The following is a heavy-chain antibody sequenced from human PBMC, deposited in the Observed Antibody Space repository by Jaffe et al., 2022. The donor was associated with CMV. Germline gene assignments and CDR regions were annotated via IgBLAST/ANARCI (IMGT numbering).Heavy chain of an antibody. D-gene: IGHD5-12*01. CDR3: AKAAISTMGQDY. J-gene: IGHJ4*02. CDR1: GFTFSSYG. V-gene: IGHV3-30*18. CDR2: ISYDGSNK. Sequence: QVQLVESGGGVVQPGRSLRLSCAASGFTFSSYGMHWVRQAPGKGLEWVAVISYDGSNKYYADSVKGRFTISRDNSKNTLYLQMNSLRAEDTAVYYCAKAAISTMGQDYWGQGTLVTVSS.